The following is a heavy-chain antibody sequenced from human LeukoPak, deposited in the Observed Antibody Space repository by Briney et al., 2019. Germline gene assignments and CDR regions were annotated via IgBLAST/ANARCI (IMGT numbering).Heavy chain of an antibody. V-gene: IGHV4-34*01. Sequence: SETLSLTCAVYGGSLSGYSWSWIRRPPGKGLEWIGELNHSGSTNYNPSLKSRVTISVDTSKNQFSLKLSSVTAADSAFYYCARVPGRPAAVFDYWGQGTLVTVPS. D-gene: IGHD2-2*01. J-gene: IGHJ4*02. CDR3: ARVPGRPAAVFDY. CDR2: LNHSGST. CDR1: GGSLSGYS.